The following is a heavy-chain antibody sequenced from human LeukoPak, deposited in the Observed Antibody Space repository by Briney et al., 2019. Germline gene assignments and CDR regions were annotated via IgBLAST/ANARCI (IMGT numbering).Heavy chain of an antibody. CDR1: GGSISSYF. V-gene: IGHV4-59*01. CDR2: IFYSGGT. Sequence: PSETLSLTCTVSGGSISSYFWSWIRQPPGKGLEWIGFIFYSGGTNYNPSLKSRVTISVDTSKNQFSLKLSSVTAADTAVYYCARAWEQQLVQGAFDIWGQGTLVIVSS. CDR3: ARAWEQQLVQGAFDI. J-gene: IGHJ3*02. D-gene: IGHD6-13*01.